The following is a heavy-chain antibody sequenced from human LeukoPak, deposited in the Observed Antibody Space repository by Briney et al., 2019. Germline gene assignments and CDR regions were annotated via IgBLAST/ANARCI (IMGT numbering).Heavy chain of an antibody. CDR2: ISSSGSTI. CDR1: GFTFSDYY. D-gene: IGHD6-13*01. CDR3: ARGGYSSSWYTEAEGIDY. J-gene: IGHJ4*02. V-gene: IGHV3-11*01. Sequence: ETGGSLRLSCAASGFTFSDYYMSWIRQAPGKGLEWVSYISSSGSTIYYADSVKGRFTISRDNAKNSLYLQMNSLRAEDTAVYYCARGGYSSSWYTEAEGIDYWGQGTLVTVSS.